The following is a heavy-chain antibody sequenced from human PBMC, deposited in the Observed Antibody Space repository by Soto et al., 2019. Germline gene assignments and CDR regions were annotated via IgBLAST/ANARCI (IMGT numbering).Heavy chain of an antibody. V-gene: IGHV1-2*02. CDR2: TSPSSLAT. D-gene: IGHD3-3*01. CDR1: GYTFTGYY. J-gene: IGHJ4*02. Sequence: ASVKVSCKASGYTFTGYYIHRVRQAPGQGLEWMGWTSPSSLATNYAQGLQGRVTMSRDRDTSTVYMELSRLRSEGTAVYYCAREDAKRATRFIDYWGQGTAVTVSS. CDR3: AREDAKRATRFIDY.